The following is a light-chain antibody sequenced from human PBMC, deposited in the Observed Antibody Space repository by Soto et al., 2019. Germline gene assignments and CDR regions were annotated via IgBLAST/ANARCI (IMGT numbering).Light chain of an antibody. CDR3: QPYYGFQWT. Sequence: DIQMTQSPSTLSASIGDRVTITCRASQNVSHWLAWYRQKPGTAPNLLIYDVSSSESGVPSRFSGSGSGTEFTLTVSSLQPDDFATYFCQPYYGFQWTFVQGTKVEIK. CDR2: DVS. J-gene: IGKJ1*01. V-gene: IGKV1-5*01. CDR1: QNVSHW.